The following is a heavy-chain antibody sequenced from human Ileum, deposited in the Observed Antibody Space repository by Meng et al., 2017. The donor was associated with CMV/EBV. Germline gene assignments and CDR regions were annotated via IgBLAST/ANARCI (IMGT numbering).Heavy chain of an antibody. Sequence: ASVKVSCKASGYPFTTPYIHWVRQAPGQGLEWMGVINYSAGTATFAQKFQGRLTMTRDTSTKTVYMQLSSLRSDDTAVYYCARDRPTGGHYYGMDVWGQGTTVTVSS. J-gene: IGHJ6*02. CDR1: GYPFTTPY. D-gene: IGHD7-27*01. V-gene: IGHV1-46*01. CDR2: INYSAGTA. CDR3: ARDRPTGGHYYGMDV.